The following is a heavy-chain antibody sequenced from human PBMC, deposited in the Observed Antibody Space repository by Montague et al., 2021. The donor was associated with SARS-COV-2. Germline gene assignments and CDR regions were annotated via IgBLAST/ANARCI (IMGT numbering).Heavy chain of an antibody. CDR2: IDWDDDK. D-gene: IGHD3-10*01. CDR1: GFSRSTSGMC. Sequence: PALVKPTQTLTLTCTFSGFSRSTSGMCVSWIRQPPGKALEWLARIDWDDDKYYSTPLKTRLTISKDTSKNQVVLTMTNMDPVDTATYYCARTAGTDYTGYYYYAMDVWGQGTTVTVSS. J-gene: IGHJ6*02. V-gene: IGHV2-70*11. CDR3: ARTAGTDYTGYYYYAMDV.